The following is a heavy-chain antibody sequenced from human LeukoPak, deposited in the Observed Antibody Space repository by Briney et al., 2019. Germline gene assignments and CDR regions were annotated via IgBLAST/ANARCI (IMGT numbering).Heavy chain of an antibody. CDR3: AIASEYSSGYYNYYYYFMDV. CDR1: GYTLTELS. D-gene: IGHD6-19*01. J-gene: IGHJ6*03. V-gene: IGHV1-24*01. CDR2: FDPEGGKT. Sequence: ASVKVSCKVSGYTLTELSMHWVRQAPGKGLEWMGGFDPEGGKTIYAQKFQGRVTMTEDTSTETTYMELSSLTSEDTAVYYCAIASEYSSGYYNYYYYFMDVWGKGTTVTVSS.